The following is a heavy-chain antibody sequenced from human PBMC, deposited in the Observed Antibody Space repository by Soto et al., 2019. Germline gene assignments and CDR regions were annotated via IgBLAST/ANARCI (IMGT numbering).Heavy chain of an antibody. V-gene: IGHV4-31*03. J-gene: IGHJ4*02. Sequence: SETLSLTCTFSGGSISSGGYYWSWIRQHPGKGLEWIGYIYYSGSTYYNPSLKSRVTISVDTSKNQFSLKLSSVTAADTAVYYCARESNFFPYYFDYWGQGTLVTVSS. CDR1: GGSISSGGYY. CDR3: ARESNFFPYYFDY. D-gene: IGHD1-7*01. CDR2: IYYSGST.